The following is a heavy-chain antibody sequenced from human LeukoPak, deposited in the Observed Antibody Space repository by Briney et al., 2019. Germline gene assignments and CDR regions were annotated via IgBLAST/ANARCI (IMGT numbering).Heavy chain of an antibody. J-gene: IGHJ4*02. V-gene: IGHV3-49*03. CDR2: IRSKAYGGTT. CDR3: VRGNDSSGYYYPDFDY. Sequence: GGSLRLSCTASGFTFGDYAMSWFRQAPGKGLEWVGFIRSKAYGGTTEYAASVKGRFTISRDDSKSIAYLQMNSLKTEDTAVYYCVRGNDSSGYYYPDFDYWGQGTLVTVSS. CDR1: GFTFGDYA. D-gene: IGHD3-22*01.